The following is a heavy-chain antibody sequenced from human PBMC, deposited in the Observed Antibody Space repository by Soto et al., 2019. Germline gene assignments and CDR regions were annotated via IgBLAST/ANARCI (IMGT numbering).Heavy chain of an antibody. V-gene: IGHV4-31*03. D-gene: IGHD3-10*02. Sequence: SATLSLTCTVSGGSITSGVHYWVWIRQYPGKALEWIGHIYDSGNMYFYNPSLKSRVTISADTSRNQFSLSLSSLTAADTAVYYCARVDHRGYFSVLTDFWGQGILVTVSS. CDR1: GGSITSGVHY. CDR2: IYDSGNMY. CDR3: ARVDHRGYFSVLTDF. J-gene: IGHJ4*02.